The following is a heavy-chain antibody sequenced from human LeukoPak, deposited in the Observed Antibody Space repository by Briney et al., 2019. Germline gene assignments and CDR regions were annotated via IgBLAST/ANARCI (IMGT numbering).Heavy chain of an antibody. D-gene: IGHD2-21*01. Sequence: SETLSLTCTVSGGPLTINEYYWNWIRKPAGKGLEWFGRIYPSGRTNYNPSLKSRVSISMDTSKNQFSLRLTSVTAADTAVYYCARDFSYWGQGTLVTVSS. J-gene: IGHJ4*02. CDR3: ARDFSY. CDR2: IYPSGRT. CDR1: GGPLTINEYY. V-gene: IGHV4-61*02.